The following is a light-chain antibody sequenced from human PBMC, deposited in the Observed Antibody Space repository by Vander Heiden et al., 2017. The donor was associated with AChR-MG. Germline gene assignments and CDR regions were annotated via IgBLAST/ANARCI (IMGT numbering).Light chain of an antibody. V-gene: IGKV4-1*01. CDR2: WAS. CDR1: QSLLYSNNQNY. J-gene: IGKJ1*01. Sequence: DLVMTQSPASLAVSLGERATINCKSSQSLLYSNNQNYLTWYQQKPGQPPKLLIYWASTRKSGVPDRFSGSGSGTDFTLTISSLQAEDVAVYHCQQYYNSAWTFGQGTKVEIK. CDR3: QQYYNSAWT.